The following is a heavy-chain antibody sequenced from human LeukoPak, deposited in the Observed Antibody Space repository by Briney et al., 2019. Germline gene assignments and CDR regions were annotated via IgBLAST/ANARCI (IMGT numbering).Heavy chain of an antibody. Sequence: SQTLSLTCVISWDSVSSNSAAWNWIRQSPSRGLEWLGRTYYRSKWYNDYAGSVKSRITINPDTSKNQFSLQLNSVIPEDTGVYFCARGRPSYYAMDVWGEGTSVTVSS. J-gene: IGHJ6*04. V-gene: IGHV6-1*01. CDR3: ARGRPSYYAMDV. CDR2: TYYRSKWYN. CDR1: WDSVSSNSAA.